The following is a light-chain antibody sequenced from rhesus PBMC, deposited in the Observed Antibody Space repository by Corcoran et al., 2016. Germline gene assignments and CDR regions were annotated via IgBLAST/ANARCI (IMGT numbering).Light chain of an antibody. Sequence: DIQMTQSPSSLSASVGDRVTITCRASQGISSWLAWYQQKPGKAPKVLSYKASTLQGGVPARFSGSGSWTDFTLTIYSLQPEDFATYDCPHHHSYPPTFVQGTKVEIK. CDR1: QGISSW. J-gene: IGKJ1*01. CDR2: KAS. CDR3: PHHHSYPPT. V-gene: IGKV1S6*01.